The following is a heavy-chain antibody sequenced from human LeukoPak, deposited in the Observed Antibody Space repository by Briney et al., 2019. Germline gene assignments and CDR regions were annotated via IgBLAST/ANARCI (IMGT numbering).Heavy chain of an antibody. D-gene: IGHD3-9*01. CDR1: GFTFSNYA. CDR2: VSGRDDST. V-gene: IGHV3-23*01. Sequence: GGSLRLSCAASGFTFSNYAMSWVRQAPGKVLEWVSAVSGRDDSTYYADSVKGRFTISRDNSKNTLYLQMNSLRAEDTAVYYCAKWGDYDILAGYYDSDYWGQGTLVTVSS. CDR3: AKWGDYDILAGYYDSDY. J-gene: IGHJ4*02.